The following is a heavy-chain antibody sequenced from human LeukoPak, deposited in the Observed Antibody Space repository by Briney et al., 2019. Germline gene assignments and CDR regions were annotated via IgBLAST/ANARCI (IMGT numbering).Heavy chain of an antibody. CDR1: GFTFSSYS. D-gene: IGHD2-8*02. J-gene: IGHJ4*02. CDR3: AKDFVGTGTFRGGDY. V-gene: IGHV3-23*01. CDR2: ISRYGGSI. Sequence: GGSLRLSCAASGFTFSSYSMNWVRQAPGTGLERVSSISRYGGSINYAESVKGRFTISRDNSNDTLFLQMNTLRVEDTAVYYCAKDFVGTGTFRGGDYWGQGTLVTVSS.